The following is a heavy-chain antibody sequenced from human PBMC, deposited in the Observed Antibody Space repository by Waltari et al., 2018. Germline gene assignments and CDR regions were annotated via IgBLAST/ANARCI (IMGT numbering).Heavy chain of an antibody. V-gene: IGHV1-2*06. Sequence: QVQLVQSGAEVKKPGASVKVSCKASGYTFTGYYMPWVRQAPGQGLEWMGRINPNSGGTNYAQKFQGRVTMTRDTSISTAYMELSRLRSDDTAVYYCARVGIAARDYYYMDVWGKGTTVTVSS. J-gene: IGHJ6*03. D-gene: IGHD6-6*01. CDR2: INPNSGGT. CDR3: ARVGIAARDYYYMDV. CDR1: GYTFTGYY.